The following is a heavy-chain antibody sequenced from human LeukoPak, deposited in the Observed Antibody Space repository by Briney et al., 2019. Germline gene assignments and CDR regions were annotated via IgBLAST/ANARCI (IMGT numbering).Heavy chain of an antibody. J-gene: IGHJ4*02. Sequence: GGSLRLSCAASGFTFSSYAMSWVRQAPGKGLEWVSVIRGSGGSTYSAESVKGRFTISRDNSKNTLYLQMNSLRVEDTAVYYCAKGPRASGWTYFDYWGQGTLVTVSS. CDR2: IRGSGGST. CDR3: AKGPRASGWTYFDY. D-gene: IGHD6-19*01. V-gene: IGHV3-23*01. CDR1: GFTFSSYA.